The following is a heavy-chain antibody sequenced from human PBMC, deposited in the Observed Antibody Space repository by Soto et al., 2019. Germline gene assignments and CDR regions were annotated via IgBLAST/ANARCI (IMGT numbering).Heavy chain of an antibody. CDR1: GFSLSNARMG. D-gene: IGHD4-17*01. V-gene: IGHV2-26*01. CDR3: APISYGGNSHY. Sequence: QVTLKESGPVLVKPTETLTLTCTVSGFSLSNARMGVSWIRQPPGKALEWLAHIFSNDEKSYSTSLKSRLTXSXXTSNSQVVPTMTNMDPVDTATYCCAPISYGGNSHYWGQGTLVTVSS. CDR2: IFSNDEK. J-gene: IGHJ4*02.